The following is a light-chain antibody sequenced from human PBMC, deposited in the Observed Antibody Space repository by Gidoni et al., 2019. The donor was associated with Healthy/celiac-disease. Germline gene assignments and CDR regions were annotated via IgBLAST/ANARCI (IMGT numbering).Light chain of an antibody. Sequence: IVLTQSPATLSFSPGERATLSCRASQSVSSYLAGYQQKPGQAPKLLIYHASNRATGIPARFSGSGSGTDFTLTISSLEPEDFAVYYCQQRSNWPLTFGGGTKVEIK. CDR3: QQRSNWPLT. V-gene: IGKV3-11*01. CDR2: HAS. CDR1: QSVSSY. J-gene: IGKJ4*01.